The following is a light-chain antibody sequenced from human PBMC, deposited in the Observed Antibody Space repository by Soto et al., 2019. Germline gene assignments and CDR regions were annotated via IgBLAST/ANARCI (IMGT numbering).Light chain of an antibody. V-gene: IGKV3-20*01. CDR3: QKYGSSPQT. J-gene: IGKJ5*01. CDR2: VAS. CDR1: QSVSRSY. Sequence: EIVLTQSPGTLSLSPGERATLSCRASQSVSRSYLAWYQQKPGQAPRLLIYVASSRATGIPDRFSGSGSGTAFTLTISRLEPEDFAVYYCQKYGSSPQTFGQGTRLEIK.